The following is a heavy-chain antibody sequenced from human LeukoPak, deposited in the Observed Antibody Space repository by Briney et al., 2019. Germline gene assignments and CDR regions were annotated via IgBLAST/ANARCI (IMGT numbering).Heavy chain of an antibody. CDR2: INPNSGGT. J-gene: IGHJ4*02. V-gene: IGHV1-2*02. CDR3: ARDGRAIYDSSGYELDY. CDR1: GYTFTGYY. D-gene: IGHD3-22*01. Sequence: GASVKVSCKASGYTFTGYYMHWVRQAPGQGLEWMGWINPNSGGTNYAQKFQGRVTMTRDTSISTAYMEPSRLRSDDTAVYYCARDGRAIYDSSGYELDYWGQGTLVTVSS.